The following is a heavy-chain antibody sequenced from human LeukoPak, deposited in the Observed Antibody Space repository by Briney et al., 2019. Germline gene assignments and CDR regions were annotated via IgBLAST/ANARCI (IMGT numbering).Heavy chain of an antibody. D-gene: IGHD6-13*01. V-gene: IGHV6-1*01. CDR1: GDSVSDNSAT. CDR2: TYYRSKWYY. CDR3: ARSAAGTIDY. J-gene: IGHJ4*02. Sequence: SLTLSLTCDISGDSVSDNSATWNWIRQSPSRGLEWLGRTYYRSKWYYGYAVSVKSRITINPDTSKNQFSLQLNSVTPEDTAVYYCARSAAGTIDYWGQGTLVTVSS.